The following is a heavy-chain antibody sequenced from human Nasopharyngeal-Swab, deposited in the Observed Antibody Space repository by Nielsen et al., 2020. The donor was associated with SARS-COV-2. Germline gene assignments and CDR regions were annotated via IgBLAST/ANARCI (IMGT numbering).Heavy chain of an antibody. CDR1: GFTLSSYE. V-gene: IGHV3-48*03. CDR2: ISSSGSTI. Sequence: SLQISWACCGFTLSSYEMNWVRQAPGKGLEWVSYISSSGSTIYYADSVKGRFTISRDNAKNSLYLQMNSLRAEDTAVYYCARMGRDSSGYSYYYYGMDVWGQGTTVTVSS. J-gene: IGHJ6*02. CDR3: ARMGRDSSGYSYYYYGMDV. D-gene: IGHD3-22*01.